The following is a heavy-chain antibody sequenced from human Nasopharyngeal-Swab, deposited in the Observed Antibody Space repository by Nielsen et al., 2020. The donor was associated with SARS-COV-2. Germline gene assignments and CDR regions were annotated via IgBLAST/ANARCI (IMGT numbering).Heavy chain of an antibody. Sequence: ETLSLTCAVYGGSFSGYYWSWIRQAPGKGLEWVANMNPDGSETYYVDSVKGRFLISRDNAKNSLYLRMNSLRAEDTAVYYCATTPYDYVLLKRAPDYWGQGMLVTVSS. D-gene: IGHD3-16*01. CDR1: GGSFSGYY. J-gene: IGHJ4*02. V-gene: IGHV3-7*03. CDR3: ATTPYDYVLLKRAPDY. CDR2: MNPDGSET.